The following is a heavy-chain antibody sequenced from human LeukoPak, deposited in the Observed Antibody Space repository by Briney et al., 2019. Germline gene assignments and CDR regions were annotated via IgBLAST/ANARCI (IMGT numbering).Heavy chain of an antibody. Sequence: ASVKVSCKASGYTFTSYAMHWVRQAPGQRLEWMGWINAGNGNTKYSQKFQGRVTITRDTSASTAYMELSSLRSEDTAVYYCARVLAPMIVAATGWFDPWGQGTLVTVSS. CDR2: INAGNGNT. V-gene: IGHV1-3*01. J-gene: IGHJ5*02. D-gene: IGHD3-22*01. CDR1: GYTFTSYA. CDR3: ARVLAPMIVAATGWFDP.